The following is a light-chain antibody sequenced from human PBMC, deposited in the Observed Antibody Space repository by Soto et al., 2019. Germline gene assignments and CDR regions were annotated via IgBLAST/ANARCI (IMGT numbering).Light chain of an antibody. CDR1: SEDVGGYNY. J-gene: IGLJ1*01. CDR2: EVS. Sequence: QSALTQPASVTGSPGQSITISCSGTSEDVGGYNYVSWYQHHPAKGPKLMIYEVSNRPSGLSDRFSGSKSGNTASLTISGLQAEDEADYYCSSYTNINTRACVFGTGTKLTVL. CDR3: SSYTNINTRACV. V-gene: IGLV2-14*01.